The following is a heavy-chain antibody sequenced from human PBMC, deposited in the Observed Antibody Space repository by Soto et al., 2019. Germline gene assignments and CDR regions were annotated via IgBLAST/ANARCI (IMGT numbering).Heavy chain of an antibody. Sequence: QVELQESGPGLLKPSQTLSLTCTVSGCSISSGGYSWSWIRQHPGKGMAWIGYTDYRGSTYYNPSLKSRVTISVHTSKNQFSLKLSSVTAADTAVYYCARDPLPYYYDSSGYTREDAFDIWGQGTMVTVSS. J-gene: IGHJ3*02. V-gene: IGHV4-31*03. CDR3: ARDPLPYYYDSSGYTREDAFDI. CDR1: GCSISSGGYS. CDR2: TDYRGST. D-gene: IGHD3-22*01.